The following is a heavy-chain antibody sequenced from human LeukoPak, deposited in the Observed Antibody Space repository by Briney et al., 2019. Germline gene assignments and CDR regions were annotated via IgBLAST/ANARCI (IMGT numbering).Heavy chain of an antibody. D-gene: IGHD4-23*01. Sequence: GGSLRLSCAASGFTFSSYNINWVRQAPGKGLEWVSSISYSSGYIFYADSVKGRFTISGDYAKNSVYLQMNSLTAEGTAVYYCARLDDYGGNSGFDYWSQGTLVAVSS. J-gene: IGHJ4*02. CDR3: ARLDDYGGNSGFDY. CDR2: ISYSSGYI. V-gene: IGHV3-21*01. CDR1: GFTFSSYN.